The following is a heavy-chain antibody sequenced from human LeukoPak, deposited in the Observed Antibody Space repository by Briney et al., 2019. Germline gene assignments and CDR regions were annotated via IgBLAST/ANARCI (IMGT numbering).Heavy chain of an antibody. CDR2: ISGSGGST. J-gene: IGHJ1*01. Sequence: GGSLRLSCAASGFTFSSYAMSWVRQAPGKGLEWVSAISGSGGSTYYADSVKGRFTISRDNSKNTLYLQMNSLRAEDTAVYYCARSLPPFSGGYILHWGQGTLVTVSS. V-gene: IGHV3-23*01. CDR1: GFTFSSYA. D-gene: IGHD3-22*01. CDR3: ARSLPPFSGGYILH.